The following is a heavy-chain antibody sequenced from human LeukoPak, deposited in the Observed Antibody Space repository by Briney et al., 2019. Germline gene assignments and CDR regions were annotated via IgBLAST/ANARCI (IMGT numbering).Heavy chain of an antibody. CDR1: GFTFSSYA. Sequence: GGSLRLSCAASGFTFSSYAMSWVRQAPGKGLEWVSAISGSGGSTYYADSVKGRFTISRDNSKNTLYLQMNSLRAEDTSVYYCAKSRYGSGSYCDYWGQGTLVTVSS. D-gene: IGHD3-10*01. V-gene: IGHV3-23*01. CDR3: AKSRYGSGSYCDY. J-gene: IGHJ4*02. CDR2: ISGSGGST.